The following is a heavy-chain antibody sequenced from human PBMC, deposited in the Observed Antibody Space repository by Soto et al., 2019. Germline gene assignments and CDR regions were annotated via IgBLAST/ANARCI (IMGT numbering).Heavy chain of an antibody. Sequence: EVQVLESGGGLVQPGGSLRLSCEGSGFTVSSHAMTWIRQAPGKGPEWVSTVTADGGTYYADSVEGRFAMSRDTSENTXXLQMNSLGAEDTAAYYCAPHVSCSGGSCQYDAFAIRGQGTMVTVSS. CDR1: GFTVSSHA. CDR2: VTADGGT. D-gene: IGHD2-15*01. V-gene: IGHV3-23*01. CDR3: APHVSCSGGSCQYDAFAI. J-gene: IGHJ3*02.